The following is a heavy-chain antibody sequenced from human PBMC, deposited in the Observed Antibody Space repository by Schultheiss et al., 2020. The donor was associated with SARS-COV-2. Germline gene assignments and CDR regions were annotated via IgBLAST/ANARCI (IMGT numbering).Heavy chain of an antibody. CDR3: ARDPEYSSSSVVDP. CDR2: ISRSGSTI. V-gene: IGHV3-48*03. D-gene: IGHD6-6*01. CDR1: GFTLSTYE. J-gene: IGHJ5*02. Sequence: GGSLRLSCAASGFTLSTYEWSWVRQAPGKGLEWISYISRSGSTIRYGDSVKGRFTISRDYAKKSLYLQMKSLRAEDTAVYYCARDPEYSSSSVVDPWGQGTLVTVSS.